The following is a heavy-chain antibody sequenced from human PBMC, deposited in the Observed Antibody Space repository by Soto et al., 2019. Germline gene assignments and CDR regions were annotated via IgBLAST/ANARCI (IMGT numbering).Heavy chain of an antibody. Sequence: SETLSLISAVSGGSISSGGYSWSWIRQPPGKGLEWIGYIYHSGSTYYNPSLKSRVTISVDRSKNQFSLKLSSVTAADTAVYYCARTSGRWFPYNWFDTWGHGTPVPVSP. D-gene: IGHD2-15*01. J-gene: IGHJ5*01. CDR2: IYHSGST. CDR3: ARTSGRWFPYNWFDT. V-gene: IGHV4-30-2*01. CDR1: GGSISSGGYS.